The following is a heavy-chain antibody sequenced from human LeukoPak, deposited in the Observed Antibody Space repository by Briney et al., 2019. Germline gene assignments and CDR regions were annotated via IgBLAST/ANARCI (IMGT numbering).Heavy chain of an antibody. J-gene: IGHJ6*03. CDR2: TSYDGTNK. CDR1: GFTFSDHV. V-gene: IGHV3-30*04. CDR3: VRAGGAWSTTHYYYYMDV. D-gene: IGHD1-1*01. Sequence: GGSLRLSCAASGFTFSDHVMHWVRQAPGKGLEWVAGTSYDGTNKYEADSVKGRFIISRDNSKNTLFLQMNSLRPEDTAIFYCVRAGGAWSTTHYYYYMDVWGKGTTVTVSS.